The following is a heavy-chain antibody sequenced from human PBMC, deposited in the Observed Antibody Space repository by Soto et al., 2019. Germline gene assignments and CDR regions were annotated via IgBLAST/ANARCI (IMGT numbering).Heavy chain of an antibody. Sequence: EVQRVESGGGLVKPGGSLRLCCAASGFTCSSYSMNWVLQAPGKGLELVSSISSSSSYIYYADSVKGRFTISRDNAKNSLYLQMNSLRAEDTAVYYWASEDRYSSYYGMDVWGQGTKVTVSS. J-gene: IGHJ6*02. CDR2: ISSSSSYI. CDR1: GFTCSSYS. CDR3: ASEDRYSSYYGMDV. V-gene: IGHV3-21*01. D-gene: IGHD6-13*01.